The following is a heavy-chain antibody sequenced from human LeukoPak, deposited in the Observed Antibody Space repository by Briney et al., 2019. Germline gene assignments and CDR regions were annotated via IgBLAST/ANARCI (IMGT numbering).Heavy chain of an antibody. CDR1: GFMFSSSS. J-gene: IGHJ4*02. CDR3: ARAEVRLRGFDY. Sequence: GGSLRLSCAASGFMFSSSSMGWVRQAPGKGLEWVSYISDSRGTIYYADSVKGRFTISRGNAKNSLYLQMNSLRDEDTAVYYCARAEVRLRGFDYWGQGTPATVSS. D-gene: IGHD1-1*01. CDR2: ISDSRGTI. V-gene: IGHV3-48*02.